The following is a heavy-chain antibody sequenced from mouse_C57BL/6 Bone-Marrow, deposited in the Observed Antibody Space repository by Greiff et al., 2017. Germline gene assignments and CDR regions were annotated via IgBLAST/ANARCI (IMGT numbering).Heavy chain of an antibody. CDR3: TTSTTVDRKWAMDY. Sequence: VQLQQSGAELVRPGASVKLSCTASGFNFKDDYMHWVKQRPEQGLEWIGWIDPENGDTEYAPKFKGKATITVDTSSNTAYLQLSSLTSEDSAVYYCTTSTTVDRKWAMDYWGQGTSVTVSS. CDR2: IDPENGDT. D-gene: IGHD1-1*01. CDR1: GFNFKDDY. J-gene: IGHJ4*01. V-gene: IGHV14-4*01.